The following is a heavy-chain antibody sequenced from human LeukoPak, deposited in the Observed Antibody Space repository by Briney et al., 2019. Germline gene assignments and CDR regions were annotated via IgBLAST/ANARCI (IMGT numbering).Heavy chain of an antibody. CDR2: IWYDGSNK. CDR1: GFTFSSYG. D-gene: IGHD5-24*01. J-gene: IGHJ6*02. V-gene: IGHV3-33*01. Sequence: GRSLRLSCAASGFTFSSYGMHWVRQAPGKGLEWVAVIWYDGSNKYYADSVKGRFTISRDNSKNTLYLQMNSLRAEDTAVYYCARDKLYYGMDVWGQRTTVTVSS. CDR3: ARDKLYYGMDV.